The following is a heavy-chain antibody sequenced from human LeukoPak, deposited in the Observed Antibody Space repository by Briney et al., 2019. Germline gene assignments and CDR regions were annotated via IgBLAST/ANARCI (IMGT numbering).Heavy chain of an antibody. CDR1: GYTFTSYG. D-gene: IGHD3-9*01. V-gene: IGHV1-18*01. Sequence: GASVKVSCKASGYTFTSYGISWVRQAPGQGLEWMGWISAYNGNTNYAQKLQGRVTMTTDTSTSTAYMELRSLRSDDTAVYYCARQYLTGYYPYYYYYGMDVWGQGTTVTVSS. J-gene: IGHJ6*02. CDR2: ISAYNGNT. CDR3: ARQYLTGYYPYYYYYGMDV.